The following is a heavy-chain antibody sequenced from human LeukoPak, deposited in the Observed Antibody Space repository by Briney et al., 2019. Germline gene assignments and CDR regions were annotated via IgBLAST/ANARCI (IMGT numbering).Heavy chain of an antibody. D-gene: IGHD3-16*01. CDR1: GGSISSSSYY. V-gene: IGHV4-39*07. Sequence: SETLSLTCTVSGGSISSSSYYWGWIRQPPGKGLEWIGSIYYSGSTYYNPSLESRVTVSVDTSKNQFSLTLTSVTAADTAVYYCARDGEGLGAFDYWGQETLVTVSS. J-gene: IGHJ4*02. CDR2: IYYSGST. CDR3: ARDGEGLGAFDY.